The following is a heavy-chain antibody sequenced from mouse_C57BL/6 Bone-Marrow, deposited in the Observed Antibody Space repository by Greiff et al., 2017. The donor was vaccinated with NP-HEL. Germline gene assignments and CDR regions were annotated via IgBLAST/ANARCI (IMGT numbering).Heavy chain of an antibody. V-gene: IGHV1-7*01. CDR1: GYTFTSYW. CDR2: INPSSGYT. J-gene: IGHJ2*01. CDR3: ERGYYFDY. Sequence: VQLQQSGAELAKPGASVKLSCKASGYTFTSYWMHWVKQRPGQGLEWIGYINPSSGYTKYNQKFKDKATLTVDTSSSTAYMQLSSLTYEDSAVYYCERGYYFDYWGQGTTLTVSS.